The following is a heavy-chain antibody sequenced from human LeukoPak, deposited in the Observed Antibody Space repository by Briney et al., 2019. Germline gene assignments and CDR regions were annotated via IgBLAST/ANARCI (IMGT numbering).Heavy chain of an antibody. Sequence: PGGSLRLSCAASGFTFSSPAMSWVRQAPGKGLEWVSAISINGGYTYYADSVQGRFTISRDNSKSTLCLQMNSLRAEDTAVYYCAKQLGYCSDGSCYFPYWGQGTLVTVSS. V-gene: IGHV3-23*01. CDR3: AKQLGYCSDGSCYFPY. J-gene: IGHJ4*02. CDR2: ISINGGYT. D-gene: IGHD2-15*01. CDR1: GFTFSSPA.